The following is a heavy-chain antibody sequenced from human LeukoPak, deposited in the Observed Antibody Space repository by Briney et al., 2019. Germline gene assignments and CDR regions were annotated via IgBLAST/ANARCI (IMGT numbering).Heavy chain of an antibody. Sequence: ASVKVSCKASGYTFTSYVISWVRQAPGQGLEWMGWISAYNGNTNYAQKLQGRVTMTTDTSTSTAYMELRSLRSDDTAVYYCARCHYYGSGNYVRVYSPDYWGQGTLVTISS. CDR1: GYTFTSYV. D-gene: IGHD3-10*01. J-gene: IGHJ4*02. V-gene: IGHV1-18*01. CDR3: ARCHYYGSGNYVRVYSPDY. CDR2: ISAYNGNT.